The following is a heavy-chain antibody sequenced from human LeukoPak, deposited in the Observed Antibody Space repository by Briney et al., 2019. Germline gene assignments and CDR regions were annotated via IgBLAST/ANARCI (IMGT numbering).Heavy chain of an antibody. J-gene: IGHJ6*03. CDR2: IKQDGSEK. CDR1: GFTFSSYW. V-gene: IGHV3-7*01. D-gene: IGHD3-9*01. CDR3: ARLFYSRYFDWLLLHNYYYYYMDV. Sequence: GGSLRLSCAASGFTFSSYWMSWVRQAPGKGLEWVANIKQDGSEKYYVDSVKGRFTISRDNAKNSLYLQMNSLRAEDTAVYYCARLFYSRYFDWLLLHNYYYYYMDVWGKGTTVTVSS.